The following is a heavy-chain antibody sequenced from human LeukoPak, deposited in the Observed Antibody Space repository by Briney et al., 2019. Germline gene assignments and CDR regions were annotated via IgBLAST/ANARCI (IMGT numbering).Heavy chain of an antibody. V-gene: IGHV4-59*11. CDR3: ALLAAADKDY. Sequence: SETLSLTCTVSGGSISSHYWSWIRQPPGKGRGWIGDIYYSGRTNYKPSLKSRVTTSVDTSKHQFSLKLSSVTAADTAVYYCALLAAADKDYWGQGTLVTVSS. J-gene: IGHJ4*02. D-gene: IGHD6-13*01. CDR2: IYYSGRT. CDR1: GGSISSHY.